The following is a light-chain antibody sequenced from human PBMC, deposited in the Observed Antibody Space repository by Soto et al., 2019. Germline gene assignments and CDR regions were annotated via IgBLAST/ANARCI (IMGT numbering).Light chain of an antibody. J-gene: IGLJ2*01. CDR3: SSYTTSNTLV. Sequence: QSALTQPASMSGSPGQSITISCTGTSSDVGAYTYVSWYQQHPGKAPKLMIFEVSDRPSGVSNRFSGSKSGNTASLTISGLQAEDEADYYCSSYTTSNTLVFGGGTKLTVL. V-gene: IGLV2-14*01. CDR1: SSDVGAYTY. CDR2: EVS.